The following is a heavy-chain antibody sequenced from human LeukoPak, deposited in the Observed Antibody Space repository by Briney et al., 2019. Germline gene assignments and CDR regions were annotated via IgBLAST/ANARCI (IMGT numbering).Heavy chain of an antibody. Sequence: PSETLSLTCTVSGGSISSYYWSWIRQPPGKGLEWIGYIYYSGSTNYNPSLKSRVTISVDKSKNQFSLKLSSVTAADTAVYYCARERSYDSSGYYYNYYYGMDVWGQGTTVTVSS. D-gene: IGHD3-22*01. CDR1: GGSISSYY. V-gene: IGHV4-59*12. CDR3: ARERSYDSSGYYYNYYYGMDV. J-gene: IGHJ6*02. CDR2: IYYSGST.